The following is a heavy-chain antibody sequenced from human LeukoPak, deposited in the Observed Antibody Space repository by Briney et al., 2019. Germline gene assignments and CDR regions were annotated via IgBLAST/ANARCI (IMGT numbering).Heavy chain of an antibody. D-gene: IGHD2-2*01. V-gene: IGHV3-30*18. CDR3: AKDTGTSSNWFDP. Sequence: GGSLRLSCAASGFTFSSYGMHWVRQAPGKGLEWVAVISYDGSKKYYVESVKGRFTISRDNSKNTLYLQMNSLRTEDTAVYYCAKDTGTSSNWFDPWGQGTLVTVSS. J-gene: IGHJ5*02. CDR1: GFTFSSYG. CDR2: ISYDGSKK.